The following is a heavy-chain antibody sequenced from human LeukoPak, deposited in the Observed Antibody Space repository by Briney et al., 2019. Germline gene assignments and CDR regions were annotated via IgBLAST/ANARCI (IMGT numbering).Heavy chain of an antibody. D-gene: IGHD6-13*01. CDR2: IHTSGTT. CDR1: GGPISNYY. V-gene: IGHV4-4*09. J-gene: IGHJ4*02. CDR3: AKRHSSNWPYYFDY. Sequence: SGTLSLTCTVSGGPISNYYWSWIRQPQGKGLEWIGYIHTSGTTNSNPSLKSRVTMSVDTSKNQFSLSLSSVTAADTAVYYCAKRHSSNWPYYFDYWGQGTLVTVSS.